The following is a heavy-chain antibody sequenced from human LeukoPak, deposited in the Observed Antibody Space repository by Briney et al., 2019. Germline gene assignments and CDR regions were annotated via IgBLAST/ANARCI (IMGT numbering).Heavy chain of an antibody. D-gene: IGHD2-8*01. V-gene: IGHV3-23*01. CDR3: ARVYLERLTAGYFDH. Sequence: GGSLRLSCAASGFTFSSYAMSWVRQAPGKGLEWVSAISGSGGSTYYADSVKGRFTISRDNSKNTLYLQMNSLRDEDSAAYYCARVYLERLTAGYFDHWGQGTWVTVPP. J-gene: IGHJ4*02. CDR2: ISGSGGST. CDR1: GFTFSSYA.